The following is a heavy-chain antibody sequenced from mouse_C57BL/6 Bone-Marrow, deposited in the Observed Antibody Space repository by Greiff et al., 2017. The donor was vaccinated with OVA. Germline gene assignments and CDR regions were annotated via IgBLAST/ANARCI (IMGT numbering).Heavy chain of an antibody. CDR3: ARGDYGSSWDY. CDR2: INPNNGGT. V-gene: IGHV1-26*01. Sequence: EVQLHQSGPELVKPGASVKISCKASGYTFTDYYMNWVKQSHGKSLEWIGDINPNNGGTSYNQKFKGKATLTVDKSSSTAYMELRSLTSEDSAGYYCARGDYGSSWDYWGQGTTLTVSS. J-gene: IGHJ2*01. CDR1: GYTFTDYY. D-gene: IGHD1-1*01.